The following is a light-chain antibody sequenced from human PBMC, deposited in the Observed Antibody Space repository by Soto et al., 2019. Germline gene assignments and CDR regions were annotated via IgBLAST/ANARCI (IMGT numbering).Light chain of an antibody. V-gene: IGKV1-39*01. J-gene: IGKJ1*01. CDR1: QSISSY. Sequence: DIQMTQSPSSLSASVGDRVTITCRASQSISSYLNWYQQKPGKAPKLLIYAASSLQSGVPSRFSGSGSGTDFSLTISRLRPEDFATYYCHRTYSTLWTFGQGTKVEIK. CDR3: HRTYSTLWT. CDR2: AAS.